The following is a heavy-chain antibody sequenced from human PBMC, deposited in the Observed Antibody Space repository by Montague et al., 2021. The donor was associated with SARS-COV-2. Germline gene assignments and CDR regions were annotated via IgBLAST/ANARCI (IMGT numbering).Heavy chain of an antibody. V-gene: IGHV3-30-3*01. CDR1: GFTFSSYA. CDR2: ISYDGSNK. CDR3: ARDARRSSGSYSVY. J-gene: IGHJ4*02. D-gene: IGHD1-26*01. Sequence: SLRLSCVASGFTFSSYAMHWVRQAPGKGLEWVAVISYDGSNKYYADSVKGRFTISRDNAKNTLYLQMNSLRAEDTAVYYCARDARRSSGSYSVYWGQGTLVTVSS.